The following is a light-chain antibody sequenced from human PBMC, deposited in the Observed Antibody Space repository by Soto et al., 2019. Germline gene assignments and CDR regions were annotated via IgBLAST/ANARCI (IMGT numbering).Light chain of an antibody. Sequence: QLVLTQSPSASASLGASVKLTCTLSSGHSSYAIAWHQQQPEKGPRYLMNLNSDGSHSKGDGIPDRFSGSSSGAERYLTISSLQSEDEADYYCQTWGTGIQVVFGGGTKLTVL. V-gene: IGLV4-69*01. CDR2: LNSDGSH. CDR3: QTWGTGIQVV. J-gene: IGLJ2*01. CDR1: SGHSSYA.